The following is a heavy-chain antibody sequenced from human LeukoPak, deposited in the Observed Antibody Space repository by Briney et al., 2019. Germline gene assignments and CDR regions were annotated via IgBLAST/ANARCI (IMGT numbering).Heavy chain of an antibody. J-gene: IGHJ6*04. CDR1: GFTFDDYA. CDR2: ISWNSGSI. V-gene: IGHV3-9*01. Sequence: PGGSLRLSCAASGFTFDDYAMHWVRQAPGKGLEWVSGISWNSGSIGYADSVKGRFTISRDNAKNSLYLQMNSLRAEDTALYYCAKDMVDVDTYALGYGTDVWGKGTTVTVSS. D-gene: IGHD5-18*01. CDR3: AKDMVDVDTYALGYGTDV.